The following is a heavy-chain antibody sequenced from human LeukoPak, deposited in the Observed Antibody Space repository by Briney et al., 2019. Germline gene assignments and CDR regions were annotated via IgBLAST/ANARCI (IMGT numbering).Heavy chain of an antibody. J-gene: IGHJ4*02. D-gene: IGHD3-22*01. V-gene: IGHV1-46*01. CDR3: ARETSHYYDSSGWYFDY. CDR2: INPSGGST. CDR1: GYTFTSYY. Sequence: ASVKVSCKASGYTFTSYYMHWVRQAPGQGLEWMGIINPSGGSTSYAQKFQDRVTMTRDMSTSTVYMELSSLRSEDTAVYYCARETSHYYDSSGWYFDYWGQGTLVTVSS.